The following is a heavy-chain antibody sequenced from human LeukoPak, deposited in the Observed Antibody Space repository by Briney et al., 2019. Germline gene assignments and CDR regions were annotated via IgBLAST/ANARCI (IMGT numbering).Heavy chain of an antibody. CDR2: IYYSGST. D-gene: IGHD2-2*01. CDR3: ARVDHSTDAFDI. V-gene: IGHV4-61*08. Sequence: SETLSLTCAVSGGSISSGGYSWSWIRQPPGKGLEWIGYIYYSGSTNYNPSLKSRVTISVDTSKNQFSLKLSSVTAADTAVYYCARVDHSTDAFDIWGQGTMVTVSS. CDR1: GGSISSGGYS. J-gene: IGHJ3*02.